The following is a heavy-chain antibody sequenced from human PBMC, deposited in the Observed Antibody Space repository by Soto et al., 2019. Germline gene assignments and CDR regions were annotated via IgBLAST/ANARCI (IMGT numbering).Heavy chain of an antibody. CDR3: ARRKGQWGDAFDF. J-gene: IGHJ3*01. CDR1: AYTFTEYG. Sequence: QVRLVQSGAEVKKPGASVKVSCRASAYTFTEYGVTWVRQAPGQGLEWMGWINTYNGDKKYAQKFQGRVTMTTDTSTSTAYMELRRLRSDDTAVYYCARRKGQWGDAFDFWGQGTMVIVSS. V-gene: IGHV1-18*01. CDR2: INTYNGDK. D-gene: IGHD2-8*01.